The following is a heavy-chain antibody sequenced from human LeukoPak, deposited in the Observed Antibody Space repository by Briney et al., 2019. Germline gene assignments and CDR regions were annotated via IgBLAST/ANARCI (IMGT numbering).Heavy chain of an antibody. CDR2: IRSDGGNI. Sequence: GGSLRLSCAASGCIFSHYYMHWVRQARGKGLVWVSLIRSDGGNIGYADSVKGRFTISRDNAKNTLYLQMNSLRGEDTAVYYCVREYPDCGGDCLAYWGQGTLVTVSS. CDR1: GCIFSHYY. D-gene: IGHD2-21*02. V-gene: IGHV3-74*01. J-gene: IGHJ4*02. CDR3: VREYPDCGGDCLAY.